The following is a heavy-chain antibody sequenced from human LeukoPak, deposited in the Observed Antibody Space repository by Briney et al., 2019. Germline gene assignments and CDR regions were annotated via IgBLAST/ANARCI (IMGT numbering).Heavy chain of an antibody. CDR3: ARQDIATRPFDY. CDR1: GGSISSGDYY. Sequence: PSETLSLTCTVSGGSISSGDYYWSWIRQPPGKGLEWIGYIYYTGSTNYNPSLKSRVTISVDTSKNQFSLKLSSLTAADTAVYYCARQDIATRPFDYWGQGTLVTVSS. CDR2: IYYTGST. J-gene: IGHJ4*02. D-gene: IGHD6-6*01. V-gene: IGHV4-61*08.